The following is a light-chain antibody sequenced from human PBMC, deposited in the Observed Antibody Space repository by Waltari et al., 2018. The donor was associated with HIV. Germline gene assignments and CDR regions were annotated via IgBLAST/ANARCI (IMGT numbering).Light chain of an antibody. Sequence: QSVLTQPPSASGTPGQRVTISCSGSSSNIGSNYVYWYQQLPGTTPKLLIYRNNQRPSVVPDRFSGSKSGTSTSLAISGLRSEDEADYYCAAWDDSLSAPVFGGGTKLTVL. CDR1: SSNIGSNY. J-gene: IGLJ3*02. V-gene: IGLV1-47*01. CDR3: AAWDDSLSAPV. CDR2: RNN.